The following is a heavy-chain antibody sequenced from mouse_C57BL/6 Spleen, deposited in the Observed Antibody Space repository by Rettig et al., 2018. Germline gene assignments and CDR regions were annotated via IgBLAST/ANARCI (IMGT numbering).Heavy chain of an antibody. CDR2: IDPSDSYT. J-gene: IGHJ3*01. CDR3: ARDDPFAY. Sequence: GEIDPSDSYTNYNQKFKGKATLTVDTSSSTAYMQLSSLTSEDSAVYYCARDDPFAYWGQGTLVTVSA. V-gene: IGHV1-50*01.